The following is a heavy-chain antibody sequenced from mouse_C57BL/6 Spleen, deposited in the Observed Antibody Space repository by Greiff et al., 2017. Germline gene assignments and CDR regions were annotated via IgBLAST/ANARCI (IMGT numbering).Heavy chain of an antibody. CDR1: GFNIKDAY. CDR2: IDPENGDT. J-gene: IGHJ1*03. D-gene: IGHD1-1*01. V-gene: IGHV14-4*01. Sequence: EVKLVESGAELVRPGASVKLSCTASGFNIKDAYMHWVKQRPEQGLEWIGWIDPENGDTEYASKFQGKATITADTSSNTAYLQLSSLTSEDTAVYYCTTLYGSSYWYFDVWGTGTTVTVSS. CDR3: TTLYGSSYWYFDV.